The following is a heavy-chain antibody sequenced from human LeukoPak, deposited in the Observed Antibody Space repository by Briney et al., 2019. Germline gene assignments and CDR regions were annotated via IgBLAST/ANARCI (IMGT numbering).Heavy chain of an antibody. V-gene: IGHV1-18*01. J-gene: IGHJ4*02. CDR1: GGTLSSYT. D-gene: IGHD6-13*01. CDR3: ARFRSSSWYDGFDY. CDR2: ISAYNGNT. Sequence: GASVTVSCKASGGTLSSYTFNWVRQAPGQGLEWMGWISAYNGNTNYAQKLQGRVTMTTDTSTSTAYMELRSLRSDDTAVYYCARFRSSSWYDGFDYWGQGTLVTVSS.